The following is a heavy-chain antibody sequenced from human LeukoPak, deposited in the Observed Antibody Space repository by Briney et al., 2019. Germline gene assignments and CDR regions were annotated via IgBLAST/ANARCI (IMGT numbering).Heavy chain of an antibody. V-gene: IGHV4-59*01. CDR3: ARAGLEMATRLYYFDY. CDR2: IYYSGST. J-gene: IGHJ4*02. Sequence: PSETLSLTCTVSGGSISSYYWSWIRQPPGKGLEWIGYIYYSGSTNYNPSLKSRVTISVDTSKNQFSLKLSSVTAADTAVYYCARAGLEMATRLYYFDYWGQGTLVTVSS. CDR1: GGSISSYY. D-gene: IGHD5-24*01.